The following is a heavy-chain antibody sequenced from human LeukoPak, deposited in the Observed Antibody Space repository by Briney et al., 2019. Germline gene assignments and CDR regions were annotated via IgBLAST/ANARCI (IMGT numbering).Heavy chain of an antibody. D-gene: IGHD6-19*01. J-gene: IGHJ6*03. CDR1: GYTFTSYD. V-gene: IGHV1-69*06. Sequence: GASVKVSCKASGYTFTSYDINWVRQAPGQGLEWMGGIIPIFGTANYAQKFQGRVTITADKSTSTAYMELSSLRSEDTAVYYCASRPRYGSGYYYYMDVWGKGTTVTVSS. CDR3: ASRPRYGSGYYYYMDV. CDR2: IIPIFGTA.